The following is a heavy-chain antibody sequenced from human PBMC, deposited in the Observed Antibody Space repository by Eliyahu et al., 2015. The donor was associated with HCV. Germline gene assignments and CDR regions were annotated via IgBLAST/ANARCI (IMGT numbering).Heavy chain of an antibody. D-gene: IGHD3-3*02. Sequence: QVQLVQSGAEVKKXGASVXVSCKASXYTFTGYNIXXVRQALGQGLEWMGRVISNSGGTNYAQKFQGRVTMTGDTSISTAYMELTSLRSDDTAVYFCARGSFYSFEYWGQGTQVTVSS. V-gene: IGHV1-2*06. CDR3: ARGSFYSFEY. CDR1: XYTFTGYN. CDR2: VISNSGGT. J-gene: IGHJ4*02.